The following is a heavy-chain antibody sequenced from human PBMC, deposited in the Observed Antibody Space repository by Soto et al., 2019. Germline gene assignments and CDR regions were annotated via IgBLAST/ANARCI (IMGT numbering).Heavy chain of an antibody. CDR1: GYTFTSYA. CDR2: INAGNGNT. V-gene: IGHV1-3*01. D-gene: IGHD1-26*01. J-gene: IGHJ4*02. Sequence: QVQLVQSGAEVKKPGASVKVSCKASGYTFTSYAMHWVHQAPGQRLEWMGWINAGNGNTKYSQKFQGRVTITRDTSASTAYMELSSLRSEDTAVYYCARDSRSGWELLGYWGQGTLVTVSS. CDR3: ARDSRSGWELLGY.